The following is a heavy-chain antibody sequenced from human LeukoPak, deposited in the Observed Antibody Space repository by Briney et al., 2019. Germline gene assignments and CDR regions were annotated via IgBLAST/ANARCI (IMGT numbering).Heavy chain of an antibody. CDR1: GFTFSSYA. CDR2: ISFDGRNI. J-gene: IGHJ4*02. D-gene: IGHD5-18*01. CDR3: ARDRVQIWSFVGTFDS. Sequence: PGGSLRLSCAGSGFTFSSYALSWVRQAPGKGLEWVALISFDGRNILYADSVQGRFTISRDIPKNTLYLQMNSLRPEDTAIYYCARDRVQIWSFVGTFDSWGQGSLVSVSS. V-gene: IGHV3-30*04.